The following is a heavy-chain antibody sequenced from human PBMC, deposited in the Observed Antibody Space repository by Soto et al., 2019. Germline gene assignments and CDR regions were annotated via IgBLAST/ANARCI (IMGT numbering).Heavy chain of an antibody. D-gene: IGHD3-3*01. CDR3: ARQLGGNYDFWSGYSDY. J-gene: IGHJ4*02. V-gene: IGHV5-51*01. CDR2: IYPGDSDT. CDR1: GYSFTSYW. Sequence: GESLKISCKGSGYSFTSYWIGWVRQMPGKGLEWMGIIYPGDSDTRYSPSFKGQVTISADKSISTAYLQWSSLKASDTAMYYCARQLGGNYDFWSGYSDYWGQGTLVTVSS.